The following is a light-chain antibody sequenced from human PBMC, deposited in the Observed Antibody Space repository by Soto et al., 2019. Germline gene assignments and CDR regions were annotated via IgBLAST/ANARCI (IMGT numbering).Light chain of an antibody. CDR2: EDS. CDR1: SSDFGSYTG. CDR3: FSYAGGVSLV. V-gene: IGLV2-23*01. J-gene: IGLJ1*01. Sequence: QSALTQPASASGSPGQSITISCAGTSSDFGSYTGVSWYQQHPSKAPKLIIYEDSNRPSGISHLYSGSNAGNAASLTIAGLQAEDEAYYCCFSYAGGVSLVFGAGTKVTVL.